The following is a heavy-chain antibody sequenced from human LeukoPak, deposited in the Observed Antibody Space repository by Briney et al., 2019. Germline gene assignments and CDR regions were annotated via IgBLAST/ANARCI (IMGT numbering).Heavy chain of an antibody. V-gene: IGHV4-39*07. D-gene: IGHD6-13*01. Sequence: SETLSLTCTVSSASIRSSNYYWGWIRQPPGKGLEWIGSIYYNGNTYYNPSLKSRVTISVDTSKNQFSLKLSSVTAADTAVYYCARTTEAHSWRTRYYDYYMDVWGKGTTVTVSS. J-gene: IGHJ6*03. CDR2: IYYNGNT. CDR3: ARTTEAHSWRTRYYDYYMDV. CDR1: SASIRSSNYY.